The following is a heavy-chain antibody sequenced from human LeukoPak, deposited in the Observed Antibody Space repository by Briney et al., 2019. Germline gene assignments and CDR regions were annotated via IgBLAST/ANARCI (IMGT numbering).Heavy chain of an antibody. CDR1: GFTFSSYA. D-gene: IGHD6-13*01. J-gene: IGHJ4*02. Sequence: GGSLRLSCAASGFTFSSYAMSWVRQAPEKGLEWVSAISGSGASTYYADSVKGRFTISRDNSKNTLYLQMNSLRAEDTAVYYCAKHPRVAAAGTYDYWGQGVLVTVSS. CDR3: AKHPRVAAAGTYDY. V-gene: IGHV3-23*01. CDR2: ISGSGAST.